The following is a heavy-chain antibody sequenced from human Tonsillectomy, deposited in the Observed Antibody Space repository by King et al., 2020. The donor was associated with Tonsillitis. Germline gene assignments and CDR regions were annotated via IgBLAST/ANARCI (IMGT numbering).Heavy chain of an antibody. Sequence: VQLVESGGGLVKPGGSLRLSCAASGFTFSSYYMNWVRQAPGKGLEWVSSISGRSNYMYYADSVKGRFTISRDNARNSMYVQMNNVRAEDTAVYYCAREALETDAFDIWGQGTMVTVSS. V-gene: IGHV3-21*01. D-gene: IGHD1-1*01. CDR2: ISGRSNYM. CDR3: AREALETDAFDI. J-gene: IGHJ3*02. CDR1: GFTFSSYY.